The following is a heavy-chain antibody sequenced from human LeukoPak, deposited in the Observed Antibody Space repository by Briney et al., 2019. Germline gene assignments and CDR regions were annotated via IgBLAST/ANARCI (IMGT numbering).Heavy chain of an antibody. V-gene: IGHV4-61*02. CDR1: GGSISSGSYY. J-gene: IGHJ5*02. CDR2: IYTIGST. CDR3: ARSTPTDLPSNWFDP. Sequence: SQTLSLTFTVSGGSISSGSYYWSWIRQPAGKGLEGVGRIYTIGSTNYIPSLKRRVTISVDTSKNQFSLKLSSVTAADTAVYYCARSTPTDLPSNWFDPWGQGTLVTVSS.